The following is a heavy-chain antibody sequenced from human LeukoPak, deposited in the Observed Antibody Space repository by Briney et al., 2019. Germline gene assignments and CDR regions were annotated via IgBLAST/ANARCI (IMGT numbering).Heavy chain of an antibody. CDR3: ARDRSSYYDFWSGTQADAFDI. D-gene: IGHD3-3*01. Sequence: SETLSLTCTVSGDSISRYYWSWMRQPPERGLEWIGYIYYSGSTNYNPSLKSRVTISVDTSKNQFSLKLSSVTAADTAVYYCARDRSSYYDFWSGTQADAFDIWGQGTMVTVSS. CDR2: IYYSGST. CDR1: GDSISRYY. J-gene: IGHJ3*02. V-gene: IGHV4-59*01.